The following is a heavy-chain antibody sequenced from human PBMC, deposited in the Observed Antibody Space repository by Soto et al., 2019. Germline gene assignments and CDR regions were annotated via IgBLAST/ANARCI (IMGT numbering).Heavy chain of an antibody. CDR2: INWNGDST. CDR1: GCSFDDYG. CDR3: ARGIGSDWSSWFDP. V-gene: IGHV3-20*04. J-gene: IGHJ5*02. D-gene: IGHD3-9*01. Sequence: VRSLRLSCEASGCSFDDYGMSWVRQGPGKGLEWVSGINWNGDSTGYADSVKGRFTISRDNAKELLYLEMNSLRAEDTALYYCARGIGSDWSSWFDPWGQGTPVTVSS.